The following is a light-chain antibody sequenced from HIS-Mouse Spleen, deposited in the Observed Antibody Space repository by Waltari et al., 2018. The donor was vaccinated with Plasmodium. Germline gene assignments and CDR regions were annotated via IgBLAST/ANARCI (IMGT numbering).Light chain of an antibody. Sequence: SYELTQPPSVSVSPGQTARITCSGDALPKQYPYWYQQKPGQAPVLVRDKDSERPSGIPERFSGSSSGTTVTLTISGVQAEDEADYYCQSADSSGTYRVFGGGTKLTVL. CDR3: QSADSSGTYRV. CDR1: ALPKQY. J-gene: IGLJ2*01. V-gene: IGLV3-25*03. CDR2: KDS.